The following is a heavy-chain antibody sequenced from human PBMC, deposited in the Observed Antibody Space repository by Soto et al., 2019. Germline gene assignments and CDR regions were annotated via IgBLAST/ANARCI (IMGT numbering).Heavy chain of an antibody. V-gene: IGHV2-5*02. J-gene: IGHJ4*02. CDR3: AHKVAVTTVGYFDY. D-gene: IGHD4-17*01. CDR2: IYWDDDK. Sequence: QITLKESGPTLVKPTQTLTLTCTFSGFSLSTIVVGVGWIRQPPGKALEWLALIYWDDDKRYSPSLKSRLTITKDTTKNQVVLTMTNMDPVDTATFYCAHKVAVTTVGYFDYWGQGTLVTVSS. CDR1: GFSLSTIVVG.